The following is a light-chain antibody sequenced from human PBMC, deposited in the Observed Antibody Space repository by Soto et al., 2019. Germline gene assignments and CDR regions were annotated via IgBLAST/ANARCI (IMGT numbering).Light chain of an antibody. CDR2: DVS. CDR1: NSDVGGYNY. CDR3: GSYTSISTLV. J-gene: IGLJ1*01. V-gene: IGLV2-14*01. Sequence: QSVLXQPASVSGSPGQSITMSCTGTNSDVGGYNYVSWYQQHPGKAPKLIIYDVSNRPSGVSNRFSGSKSGNTASLTISGLQAEDEADYYCGSYTSISTLVFGIGTKVTVL.